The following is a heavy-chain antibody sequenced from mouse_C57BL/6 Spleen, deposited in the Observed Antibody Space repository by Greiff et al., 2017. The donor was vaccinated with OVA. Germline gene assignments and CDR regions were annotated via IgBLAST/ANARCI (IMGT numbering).Heavy chain of an antibody. V-gene: IGHV1-19*01. CDR3: ARGGFTTVVDMRYFDV. CDR2: INPYNGGT. CDR1: GYTFTDYY. Sequence: EVQLQQSGPVLVKPGASVKMSCKASGYTFTDYYMNWVKQSHGKSLEWIGVINPYNGGTSYNQKFKGKATLTVDKSSSTAYMELNSLTSEDSAVYYCARGGFTTVVDMRYFDVWGTGTTVTVSS. J-gene: IGHJ1*03. D-gene: IGHD1-1*01.